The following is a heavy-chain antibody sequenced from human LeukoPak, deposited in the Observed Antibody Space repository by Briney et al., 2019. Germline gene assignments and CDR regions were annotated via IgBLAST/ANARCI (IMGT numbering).Heavy chain of an antibody. Sequence: SETLSLTCAVYGGSFSGYYWSWIRQPPGKGLEWDGEINHSGSTNYNPSLKSRVTISVDTSKNQVSLKLSSVTAADTAVYYCARGPVGYSSSWYGWFDPWGQGTLVTVSS. D-gene: IGHD6-13*01. CDR3: ARGPVGYSSSWYGWFDP. V-gene: IGHV4-34*01. CDR2: INHSGST. J-gene: IGHJ5*02. CDR1: GGSFSGYY.